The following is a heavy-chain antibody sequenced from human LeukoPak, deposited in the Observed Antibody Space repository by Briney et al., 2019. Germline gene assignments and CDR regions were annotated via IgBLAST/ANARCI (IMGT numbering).Heavy chain of an antibody. J-gene: IGHJ3*02. Sequence: SETLSLTCTVSGGSISSHYWSWIRQSPGKRLEWIGFIYYGVRSRYNPSLQSRVTISADTSKNHFSLKLTSVTAADAAVYYCARLLDNDSSGDPDTFDMWGQGTMVTVSS. D-gene: IGHD3-22*01. CDR2: IYYGVRS. CDR3: ARLLDNDSSGDPDTFDM. CDR1: GGSISSHY. V-gene: IGHV4-59*11.